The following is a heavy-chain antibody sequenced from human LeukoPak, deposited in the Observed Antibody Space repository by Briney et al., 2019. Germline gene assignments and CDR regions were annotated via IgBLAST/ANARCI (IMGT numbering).Heavy chain of an antibody. CDR2: ISSNGGST. V-gene: IGHV3-64*01. D-gene: IGHD6-19*01. Sequence: GGSLRLSCVVSGFTFSSYAMHWVRQAPGQGLEYVSAISSNGGSTYYANSVKGRFTISRDNSKNTLYLQMGSLRVEDMAVYYCARASSGWYGYWGQGTLVTVSS. J-gene: IGHJ4*02. CDR1: GFTFSSYA. CDR3: ARASSGWYGY.